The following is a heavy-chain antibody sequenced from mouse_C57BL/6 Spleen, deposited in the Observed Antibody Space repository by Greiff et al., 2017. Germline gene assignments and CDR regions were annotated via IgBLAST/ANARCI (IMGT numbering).Heavy chain of an antibody. CDR3: ARHEDGDYYGSYYFDY. CDR2: FYPGSGSI. Sequence: VQLQQSGAELVKPGASVKLSCKASGYTFTEYTIHWVKQRSGQGLEWIGWFYPGSGSIKYNEKFKDKATLTADKSSSTVYMGLSRLTSEDSAVYFCARHEDGDYYGSYYFDYWGQGTTLTVSS. CDR1: GYTFTEYT. D-gene: IGHD1-1*01. J-gene: IGHJ2*01. V-gene: IGHV1-62-2*01.